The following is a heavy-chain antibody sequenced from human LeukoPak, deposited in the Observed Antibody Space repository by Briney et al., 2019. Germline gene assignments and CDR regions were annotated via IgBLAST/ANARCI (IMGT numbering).Heavy chain of an antibody. J-gene: IGHJ4*02. D-gene: IGHD5-24*01. CDR2: ISSSSTI. Sequence: ETLSLTCAVYGGSFSGYYWSWIRQAPGKGLEWVSYISSSSTIYYADSVKGRFTISRDNAKNSLYLQMNSLRAEDTAVYYCARDRGGRDGYIPDYWGQGTLVTVSS. V-gene: IGHV3-69-1*01. CDR1: GGSFSGYY. CDR3: ARDRGGRDGYIPDY.